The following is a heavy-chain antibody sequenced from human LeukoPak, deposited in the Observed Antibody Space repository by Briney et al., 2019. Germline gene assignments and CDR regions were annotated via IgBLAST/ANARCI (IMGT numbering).Heavy chain of an antibody. CDR3: AKVDFGMVIIRFFDY. V-gene: IGHV3-23*01. J-gene: IGHJ4*02. CDR1: GFTFSSYA. D-gene: IGHD3-3*01. CDR2: ISGSGGST. Sequence: GGSLRLSCAASGFTFSSYAMSWVRQAPGNGLEWVSAISGSGGSTYYADSVKGRFTISRDNSKNTLYLQMNSLRAEDTAVYYCAKVDFGMVIIRFFDYWGQGTLVTVSS.